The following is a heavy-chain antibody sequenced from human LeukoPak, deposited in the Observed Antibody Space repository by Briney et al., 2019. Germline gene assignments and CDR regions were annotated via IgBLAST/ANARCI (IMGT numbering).Heavy chain of an antibody. Sequence: GGSLRLSCAASGFTFSSYGMHWVRQAPGKGLEWVAVISYDGSNKYYADSVKGRFTISRDNSKNTLYLQMNSLRAEDTAVYYCAKERDIAAAAAPFDYWGQGTLVTVSS. CDR1: GFTFSSYG. V-gene: IGHV3-30*18. CDR3: AKERDIAAAAAPFDY. CDR2: ISYDGSNK. D-gene: IGHD6-13*01. J-gene: IGHJ4*02.